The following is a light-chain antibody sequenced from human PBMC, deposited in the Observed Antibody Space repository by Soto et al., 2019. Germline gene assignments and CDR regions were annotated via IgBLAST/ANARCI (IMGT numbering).Light chain of an antibody. J-gene: IGKJ3*01. CDR2: LGS. CDR1: QSLLHSNGYNY. V-gene: IGKV2-28*01. CDR3: MHALQTPLT. Sequence: DIVMTQSPLSLPVTPGEPASISCRSSQSLLHSNGYNYLDWYLQKPGQSPQLLIYLGSNRASGVHDRFSGRGRGTDFTLKISRVEAEDGGVYYCMHALQTPLTFGPGTKVDIK.